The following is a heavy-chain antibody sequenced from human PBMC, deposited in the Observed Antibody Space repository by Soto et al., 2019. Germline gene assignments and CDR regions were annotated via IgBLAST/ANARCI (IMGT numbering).Heavy chain of an antibody. CDR1: GFKFSDAW. Sequence: EVQLVESGGGLVKSGESLRLSCAASGFKFSDAWMNWVRQAPGKGLEWVGRIKSKGSGGTTDYAAPVKGRFTISRDDSKTTLYLQMSSLKTEDTAVYYCTHAWTFYYDSAVCGQGTMVTVSS. CDR2: IKSKGSGGTT. CDR3: THAWTFYYDSAV. J-gene: IGHJ3*01. V-gene: IGHV3-15*07. D-gene: IGHD3-22*01.